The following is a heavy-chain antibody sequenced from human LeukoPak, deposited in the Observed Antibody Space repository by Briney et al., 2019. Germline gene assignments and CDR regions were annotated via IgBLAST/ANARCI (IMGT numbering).Heavy chain of an antibody. V-gene: IGHV3-66*01. CDR2: IYSGGST. D-gene: IGHD3-22*01. CDR1: GFTVSSNY. Sequence: GGSLRLSCAASGFTVSSNYMSWVRQAPGKGLEWVSVIYSGGSTYYADSVKGRFTISRDNSKNTLYLQMNSLRAEDTAVYYCAKNLLIVVVIPASFDYWGQGTLVTVSS. J-gene: IGHJ4*02. CDR3: AKNLLIVVVIPASFDY.